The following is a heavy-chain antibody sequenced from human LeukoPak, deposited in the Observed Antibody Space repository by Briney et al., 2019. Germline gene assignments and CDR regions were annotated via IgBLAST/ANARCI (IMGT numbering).Heavy chain of an antibody. CDR3: ARDPQGVFYYYDSSGSDREGDY. D-gene: IGHD3-22*01. CDR1: GFSFSDYS. V-gene: IGHV3-21*01. Sequence: GGSLRLSCVASGFSFSDYSMNWVRQAPGKGLEWVSSINSRSNDIYYADSVKGRFTISRDNAKNSLYLQMNSLRAEDTAVYYCARDPQGVFYYYDSSGSDREGDYWGQGTLVTVSS. CDR2: INSRSNDI. J-gene: IGHJ4*02.